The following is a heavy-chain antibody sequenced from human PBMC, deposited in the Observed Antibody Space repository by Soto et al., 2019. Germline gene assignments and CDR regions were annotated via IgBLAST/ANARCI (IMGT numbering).Heavy chain of an antibody. Sequence: PGGSLRLSCAASGFTFSSYAMIWVRQAPGKGLEWVSAISGSGGSTYYADSVKGRFTISRDNSKNTLYLQMNSLRAEDTAVYYCAKTHSSRTIVPFDYWGQGTLVTVSS. V-gene: IGHV3-23*01. CDR1: GFTFSSYA. J-gene: IGHJ4*02. CDR3: AKTHSSRTIVPFDY. D-gene: IGHD3-3*01. CDR2: ISGSGGST.